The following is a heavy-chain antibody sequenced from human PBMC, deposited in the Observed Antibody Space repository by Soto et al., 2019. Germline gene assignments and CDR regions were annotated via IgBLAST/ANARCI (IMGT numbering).Heavy chain of an antibody. CDR3: SRDLLGLRAVDI. V-gene: IGHV3-49*03. Sequence: EVQLVESGGDLVQPGRSLRLSCTTSGFTFGDYAVSWLRQAPGKGLEWVSFIRSKASGGTAEYAASVKGRFTISRDDSQSIAYLQMNRLKTEDTAVYYCSRDLLGLRAVDIWGQGTMVTVSS. D-gene: IGHD3-16*01. J-gene: IGHJ3*02. CDR1: GFTFGDYA. CDR2: IRSKASGGTA.